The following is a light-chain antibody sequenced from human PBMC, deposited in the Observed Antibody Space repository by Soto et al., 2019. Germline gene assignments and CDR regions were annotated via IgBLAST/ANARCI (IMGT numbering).Light chain of an antibody. CDR2: SAS. J-gene: IGKJ4*01. CDR3: QQSSSNPLT. CDR1: QSISSY. Sequence: IQMTQSPSSLSASVGDRVTITCRASQSISSYLNWYQQKPGKAPTLLIYSASSLPSGVPSRFSGSGSGTDFTLIISSLHPEDFATYYCQQSSSNPLTFGGGTRVE. V-gene: IGKV1-39*01.